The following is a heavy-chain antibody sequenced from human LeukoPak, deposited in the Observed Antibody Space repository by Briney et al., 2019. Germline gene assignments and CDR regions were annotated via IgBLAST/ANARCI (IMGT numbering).Heavy chain of an antibody. CDR3: ARDRYYYDSSGSSKLDY. CDR1: GYSISSGYY. J-gene: IGHJ4*02. D-gene: IGHD3-22*01. Sequence: PSETLSLTCTVSGYSISSGYYWSWIRQPAGKGLEWIGRIYTSGSTNYNPSLKSRVTMSVDTSKNQFSLKLSSVTAADTAVYYCARDRYYYDSSGSSKLDYWGQGTLVTVSS. CDR2: IYTSGST. V-gene: IGHV4-4*07.